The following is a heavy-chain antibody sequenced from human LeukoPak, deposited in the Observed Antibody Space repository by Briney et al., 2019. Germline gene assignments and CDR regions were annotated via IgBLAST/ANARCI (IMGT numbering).Heavy chain of an antibody. V-gene: IGHV3-33*01. D-gene: IGHD6-19*01. Sequence: GGSLRLSCAASGFTVSSYGMHWVRQPPGKGLEWVAVIWYDGSNKYYADSVKGRFTISRDNSKNTLYLQMNSLRAEDTAVYYCARDVAVAGPYDYWGQGTLVTVSS. J-gene: IGHJ4*02. CDR1: GFTVSSYG. CDR2: IWYDGSNK. CDR3: ARDVAVAGPYDY.